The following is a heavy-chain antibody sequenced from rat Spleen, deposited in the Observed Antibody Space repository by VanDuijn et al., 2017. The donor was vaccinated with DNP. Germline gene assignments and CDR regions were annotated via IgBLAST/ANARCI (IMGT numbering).Heavy chain of an antibody. CDR2: VSSGGNT. Sequence: QVQLKESGPGLVQPSQTLSLTCTVSGFSLTNYAVGWVRQPPGKGLEWIAAVSSGGNTYYNSGLKSRLSISRDTSKSQVFLKMNSLQTEDTAIYFCTRGGSLYAMDAWGQGTSVTVSS. J-gene: IGHJ4*01. D-gene: IGHD1-3*01. V-gene: IGHV2S12*01. CDR1: GFSLTNYA. CDR3: TRGGSLYAMDA.